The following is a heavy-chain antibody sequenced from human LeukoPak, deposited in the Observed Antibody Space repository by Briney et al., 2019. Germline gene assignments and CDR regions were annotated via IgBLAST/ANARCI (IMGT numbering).Heavy chain of an antibody. CDR2: ISGSGGST. D-gene: IGHD3-10*01. V-gene: IGHV3-23*01. CDR3: AKDGLLWFGELPN. CDR1: GFTFSSYA. J-gene: IGHJ4*02. Sequence: GGSLSLSCAASGFTFSSYAMSWVRQAPGKGLEWVSAISGSGGSTYYADSVKGRFTISRDNSKNTLYLQMNSLRAEDTAVYYCAKDGLLWFGELPNWGQGTLVTVSS.